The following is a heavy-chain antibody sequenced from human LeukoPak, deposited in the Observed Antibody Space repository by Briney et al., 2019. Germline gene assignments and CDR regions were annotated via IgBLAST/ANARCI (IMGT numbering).Heavy chain of an antibody. D-gene: IGHD5/OR15-5a*01. J-gene: IGHJ6*02. Sequence: PSETLSLTCSVSGGSIGSYHWSWIRQTPGKGLEWIGHIHYTWNAKYNPSLKSRVTISLDRSNNQFSLRLSSVTAADSAVYYCARVASKGGMDVWGRGTTVTVS. CDR3: ARVASKGGMDV. V-gene: IGHV4-59*01. CDR1: GGSIGSYH. CDR2: IHYTWNA.